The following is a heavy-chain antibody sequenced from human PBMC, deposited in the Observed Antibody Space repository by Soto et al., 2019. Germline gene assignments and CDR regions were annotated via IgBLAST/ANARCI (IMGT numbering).Heavy chain of an antibody. CDR1: GFTFSSYA. D-gene: IGHD3-22*01. V-gene: IGHV3-30-3*01. J-gene: IGHJ4*02. CDR2: ISYDGSNK. CDR3: ARELSLSYYDSSGPLDY. Sequence: QVQLVESGGGVVQPGRSLRLSCAASGFTFSSYAMHWVRQAPGKGLEWVAVISYDGSNKYYADSVKGRFTISRDNSKNTLYLQMNSLRAEDTAVYYCARELSLSYYDSSGPLDYWGQGILVTVSS.